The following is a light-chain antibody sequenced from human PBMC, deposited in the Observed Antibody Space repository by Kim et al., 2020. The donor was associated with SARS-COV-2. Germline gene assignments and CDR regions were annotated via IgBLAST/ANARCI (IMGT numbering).Light chain of an antibody. Sequence: QSALTQPASVSGSPGQSITISCTGTSSDIGAYNHVAWYQQYPGKVPKLLIFDVTKRPSGVSNRFSGSKSGNTASLTISGLQAEDEADYYCSSYTRINANVIFGGGTQLTV. V-gene: IGLV2-14*01. J-gene: IGLJ2*01. CDR1: SSDIGAYNH. CDR3: SSYTRINANVI. CDR2: DVT.